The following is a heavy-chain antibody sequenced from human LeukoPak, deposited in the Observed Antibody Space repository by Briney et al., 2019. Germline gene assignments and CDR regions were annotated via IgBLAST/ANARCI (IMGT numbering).Heavy chain of an antibody. D-gene: IGHD3-22*01. CDR3: ARLLYYYDSSGYYPYYYGMDV. J-gene: IGHJ6*02. V-gene: IGHV4-59*01. Sequence: PSETLSLTCTVSGGSISSYYWSWIRQPPGKGLEWIGYIYYSGSTNYNPSPKSRVTISVDTSKNQFSLKLSSVTAADTAVYYCARLLYYYDSSGYYPYYYGMDVWGQGTTVTVSS. CDR2: IYYSGST. CDR1: GGSISSYY.